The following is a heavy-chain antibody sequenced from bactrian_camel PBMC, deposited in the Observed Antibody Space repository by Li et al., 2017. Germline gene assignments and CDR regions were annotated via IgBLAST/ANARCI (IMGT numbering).Heavy chain of an antibody. J-gene: IGHJ6*01. V-gene: IGHV3S53*01. D-gene: IGHD1*01. CDR3: AARSVGWCPLFEHWLGKRAYTPGGYFAN. CDR2: IGSDGVP. CDR1: GDTISSDC. Sequence: HVQLVESGGGLVQPGGSLRLSCEASGDTISSDCLGWYRQPPGKPPGKERESVASIGSDGVPAYADSVKGRFTISQDSAKNILYLQMHSLKPEDTAMYYCAARSVGWCPLFEHWLGKRAYTPGGYFANWGQGTQVTVS.